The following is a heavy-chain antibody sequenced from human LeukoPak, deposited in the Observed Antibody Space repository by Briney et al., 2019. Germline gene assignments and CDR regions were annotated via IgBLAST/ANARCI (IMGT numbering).Heavy chain of an antibody. CDR2: ISWNSGSI. D-gene: IGHD5-24*01. CDR1: GFTFDDYA. J-gene: IGHJ5*02. V-gene: IGHV3-9*01. Sequence: GRSLRLSCAASGFTFDDYAMHWVRQAPGKGLEWASGISWNSGSIGYADSVKGRFTISRDNAKNSLYLQMNSLRAEDTALYYCAKGVEMATIGGWFDPWGQGTLVTVSS. CDR3: AKGVEMATIGGWFDP.